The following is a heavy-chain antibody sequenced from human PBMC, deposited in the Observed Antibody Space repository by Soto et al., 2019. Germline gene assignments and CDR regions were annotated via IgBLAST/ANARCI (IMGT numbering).Heavy chain of an antibody. D-gene: IGHD1-20*01. CDR1: GGTFSSYA. V-gene: IGHV1-69*06. CDR2: MIPIFGTA. Sequence: QVQLVQSGAEVKKPGSSVKVSCKASGGTFSSYAISWVRQAPGQGLEWMGGMIPIFGTANYAQKFQGRVTITADKSTSTAYMELSSLRSEDTAVYYCARSAVTGKHYYYYGMDVWGQGTTVTVSS. CDR3: ARSAVTGKHYYYYGMDV. J-gene: IGHJ6*02.